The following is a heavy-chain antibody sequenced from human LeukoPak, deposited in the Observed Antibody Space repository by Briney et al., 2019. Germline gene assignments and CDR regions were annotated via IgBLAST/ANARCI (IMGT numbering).Heavy chain of an antibody. J-gene: IGHJ4*02. CDR1: GFTFSDAW. V-gene: IGHV3-7*01. CDR3: ARGSGWVDY. CDR2: IKQDGSEK. D-gene: IGHD6-19*01. Sequence: GGSLRLSCVASGFTFSDAWMSWVRQAPGKGLEWVANIKQDGSEKYYVDSVKGRFTISRDNAKNSLYLQMNSLRAEDTAVYYCARGSGWVDYWGQGTLVTVSS.